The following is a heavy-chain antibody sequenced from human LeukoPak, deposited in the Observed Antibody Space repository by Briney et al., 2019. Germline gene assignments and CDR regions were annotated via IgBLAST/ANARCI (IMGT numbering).Heavy chain of an antibody. CDR2: IYNSGST. Sequence: SGTLSLNCAVSGGSIISSNWWSSVRPPPGKGLEWIGQIYNSGSTNYNPSLKSRVTISVDKSNNHFSLKLRSVTAADTAVYYCARDGGGSDCWGQGTLVTVSS. J-gene: IGHJ4*02. CDR3: ARDGGGSDC. D-gene: IGHD2-15*01. CDR1: GGSIISSNW. V-gene: IGHV4-4*02.